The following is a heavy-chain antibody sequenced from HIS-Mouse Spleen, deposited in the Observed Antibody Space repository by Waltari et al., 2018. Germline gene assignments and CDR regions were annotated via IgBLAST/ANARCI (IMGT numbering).Heavy chain of an antibody. CDR1: GYTFTSYD. Sequence: QVQLVQSGAEVKKPGASVKVSCKASGYTFTSYDINWVRQATGQGLEWMGGMNPNRGNKGYAQKFQGRVTMTRNTSISTAYMELSSLRSEDTAVYYCARVYYDFWSGYYYWGQGTLVTVSS. J-gene: IGHJ4*02. CDR2: MNPNRGNK. CDR3: ARVYYDFWSGYYY. V-gene: IGHV1-8*01. D-gene: IGHD3-3*01.